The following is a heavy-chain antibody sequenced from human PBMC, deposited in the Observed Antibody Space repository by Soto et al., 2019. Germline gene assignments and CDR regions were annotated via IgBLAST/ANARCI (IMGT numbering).Heavy chain of an antibody. CDR2: INAGNGNT. CDR1: GYTFTSYA. J-gene: IGHJ4*02. V-gene: IGHV1-3*01. CDR3: AGEYSSGWYLGY. D-gene: IGHD6-19*01. Sequence: KFPPASVKVSCKASGYTFTSYAMHWVRQAHGQRLEWMGWINAGNGNTKYSQKFQGRVTITRDTSASTAYMELSSLRSEDTAVYYCAGEYSSGWYLGYWGQGTLVTVSS.